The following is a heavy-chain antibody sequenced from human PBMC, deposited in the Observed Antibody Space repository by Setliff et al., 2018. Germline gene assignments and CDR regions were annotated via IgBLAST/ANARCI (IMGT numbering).Heavy chain of an antibody. V-gene: IGHV5-51*01. Sequence: ASLKISCQGSGFRFTSHWIGWVRQMPGKGLEWMGLIWPGDSDTKYSPSFQGRVTISADKSINTAYLEWSSLQASDTAMYYCARRADGYNDFFDSWGQGTLVTVSS. CDR2: IWPGDSDT. J-gene: IGHJ4*02. D-gene: IGHD6-25*01. CDR3: ARRADGYNDFFDS. CDR1: GFRFTSHW.